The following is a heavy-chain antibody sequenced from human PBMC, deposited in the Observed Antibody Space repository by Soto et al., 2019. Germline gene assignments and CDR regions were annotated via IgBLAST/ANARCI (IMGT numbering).Heavy chain of an antibody. D-gene: IGHD3-10*01. CDR3: ARQAYYGSGTYYSDY. CDR1: GYNFISYW. V-gene: IGHV5-51*01. CDR2: IYPGDSDA. Sequence: GESLKISCKVSGYNFISYWIAWVRQMPVKGLEWMGIIYPGDSDATHSPSFQGQVTMSVDRSASTAYLQWSSLKASDTAIYYCARQAYYGSGTYYSDYWGQGTLVTVSS. J-gene: IGHJ4*02.